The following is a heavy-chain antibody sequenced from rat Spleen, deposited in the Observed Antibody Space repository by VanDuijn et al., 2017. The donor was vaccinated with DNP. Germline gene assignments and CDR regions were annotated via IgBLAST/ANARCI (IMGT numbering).Heavy chain of an antibody. D-gene: IGHD2-2*01. Sequence: EVQLVESGGGLAQPGRSLKLSCAASGFTFSDYNMAWVRQAPTRGLEWVASISPSGANIYYRDSVRGRFTNSRDNAKSSLILQMDSLRSEDTATYYCATHGYLGYDFDYWGQGVMVTVSS. CDR2: ISPSGANI. CDR3: ATHGYLGYDFDY. CDR1: GFTFSDYN. J-gene: IGHJ2*01. V-gene: IGHV5-25*01.